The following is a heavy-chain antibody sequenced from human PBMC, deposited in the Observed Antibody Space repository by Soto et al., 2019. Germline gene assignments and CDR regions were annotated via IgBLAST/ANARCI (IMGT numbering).Heavy chain of an antibody. J-gene: IGHJ4*02. Sequence: QVQLQQWGAGLLKPSETLSLTCAVYGGSFSGYYWNWIRQPPGKGLEWIGEINHSGSTNYNPSLKSRVTISVDTSKNQFSLKLSSVTAAGTAVYYCARGQGRNFGYWGQGTLVTVSS. CDR3: ARGQGRNFGY. CDR1: GGSFSGYY. V-gene: IGHV4-34*01. CDR2: INHSGST.